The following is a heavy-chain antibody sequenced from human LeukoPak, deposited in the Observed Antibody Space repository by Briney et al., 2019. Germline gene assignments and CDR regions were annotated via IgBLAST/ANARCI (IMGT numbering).Heavy chain of an antibody. V-gene: IGHV3-23*01. CDR1: GFTFSSYA. CDR2: ISGSGGST. D-gene: IGHD6-13*01. Sequence: GGSLRLSCAASGFTFSSYAMSWVRQAPGKGLEWVSAISGSGGSTYYADSVKGRFTISRDNSKNTLYLQMDSLRAEDTAVYYCAKDRSWYPDGMDVWGQGTTVTVSS. J-gene: IGHJ6*02. CDR3: AKDRSWYPDGMDV.